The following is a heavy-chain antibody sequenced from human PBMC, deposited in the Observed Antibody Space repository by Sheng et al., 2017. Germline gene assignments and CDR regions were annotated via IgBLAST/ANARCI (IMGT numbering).Heavy chain of an antibody. CDR3: AADPQTETTPYFDY. V-gene: IGHV1-58*03. CDR2: IVVGSGNT. J-gene: IGHJ4*02. Sequence: QMQLVQSGPEVKKPGTSVKVSCKASGFTFTSSAVQWVRQARGQRLEWIGWIVVGSGNTNYAQKFQERVTITRDMSTSTAYMELSSLRSEDTAVYYCAADPQTETTPYFDYWGQGTLVTVSS. CDR1: GFTFTSSA. D-gene: IGHD1-7*01.